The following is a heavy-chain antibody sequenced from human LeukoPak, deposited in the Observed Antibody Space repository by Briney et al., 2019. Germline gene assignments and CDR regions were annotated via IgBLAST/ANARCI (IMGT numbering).Heavy chain of an antibody. V-gene: IGHV4-39*07. D-gene: IGHD6-13*01. J-gene: IGHJ5*02. CDR2: IYYSGST. CDR3: ARGQIAAAGTRYWFDP. Sequence: SETLSLTCTVSGGSISSSSYYWGWIRQPPGKGLEWIGSIYYSGSTYHNPSLKSRVTISVDTSKNQFSLKLSSVTAADTAVYYCARGQIAAAGTRYWFDPWGQGTLVTVSS. CDR1: GGSISSSSYY.